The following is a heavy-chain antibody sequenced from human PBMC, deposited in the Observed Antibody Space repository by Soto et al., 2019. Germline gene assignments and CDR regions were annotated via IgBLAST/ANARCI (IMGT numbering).Heavy chain of an antibody. CDR1: GYTFTSYY. Sequence: QVQLVQSGAEVKKPGASVKVSCKASGYTFTSYYMHWVRQAPGQGLEWMGIINPSGGSTSYAQKFQGRVTMTRDTSPSTVYMELSSLSSEDTAVYYCARDLLDFGVRGVNHYSSYGMDVWGQGTTVTVSS. D-gene: IGHD3-10*01. CDR2: INPSGGST. J-gene: IGHJ6*02. V-gene: IGHV1-46*01. CDR3: ARDLLDFGVRGVNHYSSYGMDV.